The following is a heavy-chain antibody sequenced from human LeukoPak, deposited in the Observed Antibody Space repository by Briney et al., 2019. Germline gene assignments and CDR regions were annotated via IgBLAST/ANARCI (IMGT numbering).Heavy chain of an antibody. J-gene: IGHJ4*02. V-gene: IGHV3-30*18. CDR1: GFTFSNYG. Sequence: GRSLRLSCATSGFTFSNYGMHWVREAPGKGLEWVAVISYDGSNKYYADSVKGRFTISRDNSKKTLYLQMNSLRVEDTAVYYCAKGSMGRCSGNSCYSVYWGQGTLVTVSS. CDR2: ISYDGSNK. CDR3: AKGSMGRCSGNSCYSVY. D-gene: IGHD5-12*01.